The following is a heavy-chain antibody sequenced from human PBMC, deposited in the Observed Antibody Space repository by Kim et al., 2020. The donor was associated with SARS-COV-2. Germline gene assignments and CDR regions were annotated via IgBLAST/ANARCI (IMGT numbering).Heavy chain of an antibody. Sequence: YADSVKGRFTISRDNSKNTLYLQMNSLRAEDTAVYYCARSYSSGWPTGGYWGQGTLVTVSS. CDR3: ARSYSSGWPTGGY. V-gene: IGHV3-33*01. D-gene: IGHD6-19*01. J-gene: IGHJ4*02.